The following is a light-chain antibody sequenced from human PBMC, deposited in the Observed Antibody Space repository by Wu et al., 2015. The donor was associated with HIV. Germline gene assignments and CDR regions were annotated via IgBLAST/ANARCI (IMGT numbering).Light chain of an antibody. CDR3: QQYGSSSIT. J-gene: IGKJ5*01. Sequence: EIVMTQSPATLSMSPGERATLSCRASQSVKNDLAWYQQKLGQAPRLLIYAASNRAPGIPDRFSGSGSGTDFTLTISRLEPEDFALYYCQQYGSSSITFGQETRLEIK. CDR1: QSVKND. V-gene: IGKV3-20*01. CDR2: AAS.